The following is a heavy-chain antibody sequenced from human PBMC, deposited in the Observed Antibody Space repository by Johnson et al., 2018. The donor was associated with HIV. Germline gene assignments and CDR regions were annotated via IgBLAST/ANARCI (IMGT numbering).Heavy chain of an antibody. CDR2: IWYDGSTK. Sequence: QVQLVESGGGVVQPGRSLRLSCAASGFTFSSHGMHWVRQAPGKGLEWVAVIWYDGSTKYYADAVKGRFTISRDNSKNTLFLQMNSLRADDTAVYYCAKDGAFDIWGQGTLVTVSS. CDR1: GFTFSSHG. V-gene: IGHV3-33*06. J-gene: IGHJ3*02. CDR3: AKDGAFDI.